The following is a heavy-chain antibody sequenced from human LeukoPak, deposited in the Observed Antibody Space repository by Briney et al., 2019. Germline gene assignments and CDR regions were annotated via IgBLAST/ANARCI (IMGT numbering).Heavy chain of an antibody. V-gene: IGHV1-69*05. J-gene: IGHJ6*03. D-gene: IGHD2-2*02. CDR2: IIPIFGTA. CDR1: GGTFSSYA. Sequence: SVKVSCKASGGTFSSYAISWVRQAPGQGLEWMGGIIPIFGTANYAQKFQGRVTITTDESTSTAYMELSSLRSEDTAVYYCSQSERPYCSSTSCYTGKFYYYYMDVWGKGTTVTVSS. CDR3: SQSERPYCSSTSCYTGKFYYYYMDV.